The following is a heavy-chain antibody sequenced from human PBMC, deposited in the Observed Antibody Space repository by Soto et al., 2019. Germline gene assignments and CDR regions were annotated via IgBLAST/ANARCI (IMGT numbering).Heavy chain of an antibody. V-gene: IGHV3-23*04. D-gene: IGHD5-12*01. CDR3: AMSAGYGGAFDV. CDR2: ITNNGDTT. J-gene: IGHJ3*01. CDR1: GFTFSIYA. Sequence: EKQLVESGGALAQPGGSLRLSCVGSGFTFSIYALTWVRQAPGKGLEWVSLITNNGDTTFFGDSVKGRFSISRDNSKNTLYLQLENLRAEDTAVYYCAMSAGYGGAFDVCGQWTMVAVSS.